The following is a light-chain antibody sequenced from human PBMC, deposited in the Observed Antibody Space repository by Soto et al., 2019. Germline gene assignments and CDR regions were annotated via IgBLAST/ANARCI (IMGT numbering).Light chain of an antibody. CDR1: QSVSSSY. CDR3: QQYGSSIT. Sequence: EIVLTQSPGTLSLSPGERATLSCRASQSVSSSYLAWYQQKPGQAPRLLIYGASSRATGIPDRFSGSGSGTDFTLTISRLEPEEFAGYYCQQYGSSITFGQGTRLEIK. J-gene: IGKJ5*01. V-gene: IGKV3-20*01. CDR2: GAS.